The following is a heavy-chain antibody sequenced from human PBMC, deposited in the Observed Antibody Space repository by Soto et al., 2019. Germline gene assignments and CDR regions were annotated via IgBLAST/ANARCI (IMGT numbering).Heavy chain of an antibody. V-gene: IGHV3-33*01. J-gene: IGHJ6*02. CDR1: GFTFSGHA. Sequence: QVQLVESGGGVAQPGRSLRLSCTVSGFTFSGHAMHWVRQAPGKGLEWVTQIWYDGSNKYYAESVKGRFTSRDNSKNTLYLQMNSLRVEDTAVYYCARDGQGLAPYALDVWGQGTSVTVSS. CDR3: ARDGQGLAPYALDV. D-gene: IGHD6-19*01. CDR2: IWYDGSNK.